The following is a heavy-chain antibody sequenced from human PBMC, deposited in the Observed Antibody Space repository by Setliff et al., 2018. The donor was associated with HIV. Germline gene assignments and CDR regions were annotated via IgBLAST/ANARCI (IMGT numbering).Heavy chain of an antibody. Sequence: LSLTCTVSGGSISSYYWSWIRQPPGKGLEWIGYFFYSGSPNYNPSLKSRVTISVDTSKNQFSLKLTSVTAADTAVYYCARHPTRGTWFDPWGQGTLVTVSS. CDR1: GGSISSYY. J-gene: IGHJ5*02. CDR2: FFYSGSP. CDR3: ARHPTRGTWFDP. D-gene: IGHD1-1*01. V-gene: IGHV4-59*08.